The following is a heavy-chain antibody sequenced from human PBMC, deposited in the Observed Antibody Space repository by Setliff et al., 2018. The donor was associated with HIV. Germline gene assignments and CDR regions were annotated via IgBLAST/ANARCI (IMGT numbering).Heavy chain of an antibody. V-gene: IGHV1-69*10. CDR3: ARDRLGHIDRPYFDY. CDR2: IVPVLGIT. Sequence: ASVKVSCKASGGTFNNDAISWVRQAPGQGLEWMGGIVPVLGITNYSPKFQGRVTITTDESTTTAYMDLSSLRSEDTAVYYCARDRLGHIDRPYFDYWGQGTLVTV. D-gene: IGHD2-21*01. J-gene: IGHJ4*02. CDR1: GGTFNNDA.